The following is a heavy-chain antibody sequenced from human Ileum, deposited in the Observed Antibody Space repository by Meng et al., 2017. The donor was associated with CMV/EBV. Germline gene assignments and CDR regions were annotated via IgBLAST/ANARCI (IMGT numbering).Heavy chain of an antibody. CDR1: GESISNYY. J-gene: IGHJ4*02. D-gene: IGHD3-22*01. CDR3: ARGESRGYYYFDY. V-gene: IGHV4-4*07. Sequence: VHRQESGPGLVRPSDTLSLTCTVSGESISNYYWSWIRQPAGKKLEWIGRIASSGNTNYTPSLKSRVIMSLDTSNNQFFLKLTSVTAADTALYYCARGESRGYYYFDYWGQGILVTVSS. CDR2: IASSGNT.